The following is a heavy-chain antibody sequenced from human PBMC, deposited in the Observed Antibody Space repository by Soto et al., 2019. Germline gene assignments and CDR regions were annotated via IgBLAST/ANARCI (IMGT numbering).Heavy chain of an antibody. CDR2: IYYSGST. D-gene: IGHD3-22*01. J-gene: IGHJ6*02. V-gene: IGHV4-59*07. Sequence: SATLSLTCTASGSSISIYDWAVIRQPPGKGLEWIGYIYYSGSTNYNPSLKSRVTISVDTSKNQFSLKLSSVTAADTAVYYCARYSSGSPYYYYGMDVWGQGTTVTVS. CDR1: GSSISIYD. CDR3: ARYSSGSPYYYYGMDV.